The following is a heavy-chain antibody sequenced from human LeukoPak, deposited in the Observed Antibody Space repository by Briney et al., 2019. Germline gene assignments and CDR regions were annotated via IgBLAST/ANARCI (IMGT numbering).Heavy chain of an antibody. Sequence: GGSLRLSCAASGFTFSSYWMSWVRQAPGKGLEWVSAISGSYGSTYYADSVKGRFTISRDNSKNTLYLQMNSLRAEDTAIYYCAKETYIVVVPGALFDYWGQGTLVTVSS. CDR3: AKETYIVVVPGALFDY. CDR2: ISGSYGST. D-gene: IGHD2-2*01. J-gene: IGHJ4*02. V-gene: IGHV3-23*01. CDR1: GFTFSSYW.